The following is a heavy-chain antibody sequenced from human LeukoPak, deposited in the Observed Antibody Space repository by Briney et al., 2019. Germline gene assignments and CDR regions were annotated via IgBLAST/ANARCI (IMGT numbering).Heavy chain of an antibody. V-gene: IGHV3-30*02. CDR1: GFTFSSYG. Sequence: PGGSLRLSCAASGFTFSSYGMHWVRQAPGKGLEWVAFILYDGSNKYYADSVKGRFTISRDNSKNTLYLQMGSLTAEDKAVYYCARDHYMDYDILPGYRWEGCFDYWGDGTLLTVSS. CDR2: ILYDGSNK. CDR3: ARDHYMDYDILPGYRWEGCFDY. J-gene: IGHJ4*01. D-gene: IGHD3-9*01.